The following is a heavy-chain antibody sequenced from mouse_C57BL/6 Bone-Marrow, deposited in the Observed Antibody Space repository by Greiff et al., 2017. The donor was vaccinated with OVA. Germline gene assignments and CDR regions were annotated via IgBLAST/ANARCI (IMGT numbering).Heavy chain of an antibody. Sequence: EVKLMESGGDLVKPGGSLKLSCAASGFTFSSYGMSWVRQTPDTRLEWVATISSGGSYTYYPDSVKWRFTISRDNAKNTLYLQMSSLKSEDTAMYYCARYGNDGGQGTLVTVSA. V-gene: IGHV5-6*01. J-gene: IGHJ3*01. CDR2: ISSGGSYT. CDR3: ARYGND. CDR1: GFTFSSYG. D-gene: IGHD1-1*01.